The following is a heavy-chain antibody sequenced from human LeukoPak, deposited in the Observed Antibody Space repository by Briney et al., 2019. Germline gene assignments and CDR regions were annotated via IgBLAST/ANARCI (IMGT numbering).Heavy chain of an antibody. CDR3: AKRYCSTTSCYKRYGSGSYFFDY. J-gene: IGHJ4*02. D-gene: IGHD2-2*02. CDR2: ISGNGGST. CDR1: AFTFSSYA. V-gene: IGHV3-23*01. Sequence: GGSLRLSCAASAFTFSSYAMSWVRQAPGKGLEWVSGISGNGGSTNYADSVKGRFTISRDNSKNTLYLRMNSLRAEDTAVYYCAKRYCSTTSCYKRYGSGSYFFDYWGQGTLVTVSS.